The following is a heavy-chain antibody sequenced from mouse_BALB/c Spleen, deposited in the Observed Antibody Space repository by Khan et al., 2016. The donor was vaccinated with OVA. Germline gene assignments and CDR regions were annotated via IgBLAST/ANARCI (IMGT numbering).Heavy chain of an antibody. J-gene: IGHJ2*01. CDR1: GYTFTSYV. Sequence: VQLKQSGPELVKPGASVRMSCKASGYTFTSYVMHWVKQKPGQGLEWIGYIYPYNDDTKYNEKFKGKATLTSDKSSSTAYMELSSLTSEDSAVNYWAKNYRYDGYFDYWGQGTTLTVSS. D-gene: IGHD2-14*01. CDR2: IYPYNDDT. CDR3: AKNYRYDGYFDY. V-gene: IGHV1S136*01.